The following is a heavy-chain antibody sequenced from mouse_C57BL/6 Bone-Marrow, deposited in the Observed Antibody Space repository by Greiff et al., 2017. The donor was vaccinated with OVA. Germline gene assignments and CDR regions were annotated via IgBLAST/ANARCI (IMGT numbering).Heavy chain of an antibody. V-gene: IGHV2-2*01. CDR2: IWSGGST. CDR3: ATFYYDYSYYAMDY. CDR1: GFSLTSYG. D-gene: IGHD2-4*01. J-gene: IGHJ4*01. Sequence: QVQLQQSGPGLVQPSQSLSITCTVSGFSLTSYGVHWVRQSPGKGLEWLGVIWSGGSTDYNAAFISRLSISKDNSKSQVFFKMNSLQADDTAIYYCATFYYDYSYYAMDYWGQGTSVTVSS.